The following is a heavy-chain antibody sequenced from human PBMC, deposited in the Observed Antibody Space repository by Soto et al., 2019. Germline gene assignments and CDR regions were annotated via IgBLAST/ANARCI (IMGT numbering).Heavy chain of an antibody. CDR2: IGSSGGAT. CDR1: GFTFSRSA. V-gene: IGHV3-23*01. D-gene: IGHD3-22*01. J-gene: IGHJ4*02. Sequence: GGSLRLSCAASGFTFSRSAMSWVRQAPGKGLEWVSAIGSSGGATYYADSVKGRFTISRDNSKSTLYLQMNGLRAEDTAVYYCAKDDDTYYYDSSGDYWGQGTLVTVSS. CDR3: AKDDDTYYYDSSGDY.